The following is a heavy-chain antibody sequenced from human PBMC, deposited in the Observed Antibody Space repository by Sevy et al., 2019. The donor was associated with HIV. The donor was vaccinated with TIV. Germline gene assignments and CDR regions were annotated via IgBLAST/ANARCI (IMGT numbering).Heavy chain of an antibody. CDR1: ENTFTVYY. CDR3: ARGITIFGPWGAFHH. CDR2: INPNSGGT. V-gene: IGHV1-2*06. Sequence: ASVKVSCQASENTFTVYYIHWVRQAPGQGLEWMGRINPNSGGTDYAQHFQGRVTMTSDASIGTAYMELTRLTSVDTAVYYCARGITIFGPWGAFHHWGQGTLVTVSS. J-gene: IGHJ1*01. D-gene: IGHD3-3*01.